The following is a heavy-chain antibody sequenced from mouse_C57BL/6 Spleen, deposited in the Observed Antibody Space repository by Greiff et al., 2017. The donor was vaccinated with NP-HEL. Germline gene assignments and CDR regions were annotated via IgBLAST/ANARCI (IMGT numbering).Heavy chain of an antibody. CDR3: ASHYYNAMDY. CDR2: IYPRSGNT. D-gene: IGHD1-1*01. CDR1: GYTFTSYG. J-gene: IGHJ4*01. Sequence: VQLQQSGAELARPGASVKLSCKASGYTFTSYGISWVKQRTGQGLEWIGEIYPRSGNTYYNEKFKGKATLTADKSSSTAYMELRSLTSEDSAIYFCASHYYNAMDYWGQGTSVTVSS. V-gene: IGHV1-81*01.